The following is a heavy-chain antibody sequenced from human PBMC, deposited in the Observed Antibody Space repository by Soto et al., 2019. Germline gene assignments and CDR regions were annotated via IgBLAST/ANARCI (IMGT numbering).Heavy chain of an antibody. D-gene: IGHD2-15*01. V-gene: IGHV4-39*01. J-gene: IGHJ6*02. CDR2: MFYSGLT. CDR1: GYSVTSSDYY. CDR3: APLSVSLSGPYGIHV. Sequence: SETLSLTCSASGYSVTSSDYYWAWIRQPPGKGLEWIGSMFYSGLTYYNPSLKSRVTLSVDTSKNQFSVRLNSVTAADTAVYYCAPLSVSLSGPYGIHVWGQGTTVTVSS.